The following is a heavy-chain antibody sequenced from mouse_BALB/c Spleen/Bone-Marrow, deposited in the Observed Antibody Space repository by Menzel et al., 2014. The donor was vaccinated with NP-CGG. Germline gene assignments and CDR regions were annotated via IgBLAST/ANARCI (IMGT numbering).Heavy chain of an antibody. D-gene: IGHD2-4*01. V-gene: IGHV1S56*01. CDR1: GCTFTSYY. J-gene: IGHJ3*01. Sequence: VQLQESGPELVKPGASVKMSCKASGCTFTSYYIHWVKQRPGKGLEWIGWIYPGDGSTKYNEKFKGKTTLTADKSSSTAYMLLSSLTSEDSAIYFCAREAYYDYDEGFAYWGQGTLVTASA. CDR2: IYPGDGST. CDR3: AREAYYDYDEGFAY.